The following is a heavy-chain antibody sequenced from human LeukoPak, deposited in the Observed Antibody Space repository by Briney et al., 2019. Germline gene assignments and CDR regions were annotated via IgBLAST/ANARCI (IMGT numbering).Heavy chain of an antibody. CDR2: IKQDGSEK. Sequence: QPGGSLRLSCAASGFTFSSYWMSWVRQAPGKGLEWVANIKQDGSEKYYVDSVKGRFTISRDNAKNSLYLQMNSLRAEDTAVYYCARDLLGYCSSTSCYGYSYFDYWGQGTLVTVSS. J-gene: IGHJ4*02. CDR1: GFTFSSYW. D-gene: IGHD2-2*01. V-gene: IGHV3-7*01. CDR3: ARDLLGYCSSTSCYGYSYFDY.